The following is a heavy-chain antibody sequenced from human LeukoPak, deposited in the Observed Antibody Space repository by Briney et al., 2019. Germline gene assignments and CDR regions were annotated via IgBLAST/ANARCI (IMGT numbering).Heavy chain of an antibody. Sequence: SETLSLTCTVSGVSISSSNSFWRWIRQPPGKGLELIGSIYYSGNTYYNASLKSQVSISIDTSKNQFSLRLTSVTAADTAVYYCARQTGSGLFILPGGQGTLVTVSS. CDR1: GVSISSSNSF. V-gene: IGHV4-39*01. D-gene: IGHD3/OR15-3a*01. CDR2: IYYSGNT. J-gene: IGHJ4*02. CDR3: ARQTGSGLFILP.